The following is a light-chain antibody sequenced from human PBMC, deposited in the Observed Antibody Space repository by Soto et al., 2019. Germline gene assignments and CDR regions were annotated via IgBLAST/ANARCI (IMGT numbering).Light chain of an antibody. Sequence: EIVLTQSPATLSLSPGDRATLSCRASQSVRNYLAWYQQKPGQAPRLLIYDASSRAIDIPARFSGSGSGTDFTLTISSLEPEDFAVYYCQQRNNWPPGYSFGQGTKVEIK. CDR1: QSVRNY. V-gene: IGKV3-11*01. CDR2: DAS. J-gene: IGKJ2*01. CDR3: QQRNNWPPGYS.